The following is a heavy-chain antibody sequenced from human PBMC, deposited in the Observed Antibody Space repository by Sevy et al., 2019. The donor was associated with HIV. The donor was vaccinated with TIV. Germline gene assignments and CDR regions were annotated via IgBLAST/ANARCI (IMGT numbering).Heavy chain of an antibody. Sequence: SETLSLTCTVSGGSIRSYYWSWIRQPPGKGLEWIGYIYYSGSTNYNPSLKSRVTISVDTSKNQFSLKLSSVTAADTAVYCCARDIRGLRAFDIWGQGTMVTVSS. CDR2: IYYSGST. J-gene: IGHJ3*02. V-gene: IGHV4-59*01. CDR3: ARDIRGLRAFDI. CDR1: GGSIRSYY. D-gene: IGHD1-20*01.